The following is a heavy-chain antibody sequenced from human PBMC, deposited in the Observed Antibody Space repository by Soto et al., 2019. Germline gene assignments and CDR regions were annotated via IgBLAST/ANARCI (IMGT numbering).Heavy chain of an antibody. CDR1: GFTFSNYG. J-gene: IGHJ4*02. Sequence: GGSLRLSCAASGFTFSNYGMHWVRQAPGKGLVWLAMIWYDGINKYYADSVKGRFTISRDNSKNTLYLQMNSLTVEDTAVYYCARGDRYFDYWGQGTLVTVSS. CDR2: IWYDGINK. V-gene: IGHV3-33*01. CDR3: ARGDRYFDY. D-gene: IGHD1-26*01.